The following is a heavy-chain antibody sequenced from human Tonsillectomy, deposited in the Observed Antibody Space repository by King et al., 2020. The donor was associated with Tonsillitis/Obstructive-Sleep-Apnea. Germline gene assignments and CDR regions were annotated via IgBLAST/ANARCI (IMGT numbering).Heavy chain of an antibody. J-gene: IGHJ6*03. CDR1: GGPISSYY. Sequence: VQLQESGPGLVKPSETLSLTCTVSGGPISSYYWSWIRPPPGKGLEWIGYIYYSGSTNYNPSLKSRVTISVDTSKNQFSLKLSSVTAADTAVYYCASLTRGSGWSVYYYYYMDVWGKGITVTVFS. CDR2: IYYSGST. V-gene: IGHV4-59*08. D-gene: IGHD6-19*01. CDR3: ASLTRGSGWSVYYYYYMDV.